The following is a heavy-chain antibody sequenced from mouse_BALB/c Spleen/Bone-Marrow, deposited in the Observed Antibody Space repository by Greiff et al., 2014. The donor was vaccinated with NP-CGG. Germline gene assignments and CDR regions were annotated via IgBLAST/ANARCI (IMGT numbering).Heavy chain of an antibody. CDR3: ARRTTTVVATDY. Sequence: VQRVESGAELVKPGASVKLSCKASGYTFTSYWMHWVKQRPGQGLEWIGEINPSNGRTXXKEXFKSKATLXVDKSSSTAYMQLSSLTSEDSAVYYCARRTTTVVATDYWGQGTTLTVSS. CDR1: GYTFTSYW. D-gene: IGHD1-1*01. V-gene: IGHV1S81*02. CDR2: INPSNGRT. J-gene: IGHJ2*01.